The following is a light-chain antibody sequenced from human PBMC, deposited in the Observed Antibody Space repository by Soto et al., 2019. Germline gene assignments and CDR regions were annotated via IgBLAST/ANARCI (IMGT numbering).Light chain of an antibody. CDR3: QKYNNAPLT. CDR1: KAITNN. J-gene: IGKJ4*01. Sequence: DIQMTQSPSSLSASVGARATITCRASKAITNNLAWNQQKPGKVPKLLIYGASTLQSGVPSRFSGSGSGTDFTLTISSLQPEDVATYYCQKYNNAPLTFGGGTKVEIK. V-gene: IGKV1-27*01. CDR2: GAS.